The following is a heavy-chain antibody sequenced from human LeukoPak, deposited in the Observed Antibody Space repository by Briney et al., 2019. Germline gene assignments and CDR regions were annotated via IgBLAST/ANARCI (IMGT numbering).Heavy chain of an antibody. CDR3: ARHLPGPYGSGSYSSGFDY. Sequence: PSETLSLTCTVSGGSSSSYYWSWIRQPPGKGLEWIGYIYYSGSTNYNPSLKSRVTISVDTSKNQFSLKLSSVTAADTAVYYCARHLPGPYGSGSYSSGFDYWGQGTLVTVSS. CDR2: IYYSGST. J-gene: IGHJ4*02. V-gene: IGHV4-59*08. D-gene: IGHD3-10*01. CDR1: GGSSSSYY.